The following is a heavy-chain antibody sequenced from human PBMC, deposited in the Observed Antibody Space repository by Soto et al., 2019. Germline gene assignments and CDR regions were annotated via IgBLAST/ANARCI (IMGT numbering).Heavy chain of an antibody. V-gene: IGHV1-8*01. CDR1: GYTFTSYD. CDR2: MNPNSGNT. D-gene: IGHD6-6*01. CDR3: ARGRRVAARHLYYYYYMDV. J-gene: IGHJ6*03. Sequence: ASVKVSCKASGYTFTSYDINWVRQATGQGLEWMGWMNPNSGNTGYAQKFQGRVTMTRNTSISTAYMELSSLRSEDTAVYYCARGRRVAARHLYYYYYMDVWGKGTTVTVSS.